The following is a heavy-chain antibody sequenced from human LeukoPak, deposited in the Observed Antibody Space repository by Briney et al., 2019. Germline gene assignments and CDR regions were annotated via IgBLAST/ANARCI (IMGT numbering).Heavy chain of an antibody. Sequence: PGGSLRLSCVASGFTFSSYWMSWVRQAPGKGLEWVANIKQDGSEKNYVDSVRGRFTISRDNAKNSLYLQMNSLRAEDTAVYYCARGVVTAIFDYWGQGTLVTVSS. V-gene: IGHV3-7*05. CDR1: GFTFSSYW. CDR2: IKQDGSEK. CDR3: ARGVVTAIFDY. J-gene: IGHJ4*02. D-gene: IGHD2-21*02.